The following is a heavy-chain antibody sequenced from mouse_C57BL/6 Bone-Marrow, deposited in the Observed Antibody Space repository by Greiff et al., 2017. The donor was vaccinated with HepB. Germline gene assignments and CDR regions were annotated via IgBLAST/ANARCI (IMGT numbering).Heavy chain of an antibody. CDR1: GYTFTDHT. J-gene: IGHJ2*01. Sequence: VHLVESDAELVKPGASVKISCKVSGYTFTDHTIHWMKQRPEQGLDWIGYIYPRDGSTKYNEKFKGKATLTADKSSSTAYMQLNSLTSEDSAVYFCAREDYGSSYDFDYWGQGTTLTVSS. D-gene: IGHD1-1*01. CDR2: IYPRDGST. V-gene: IGHV1-78*01. CDR3: AREDYGSSYDFDY.